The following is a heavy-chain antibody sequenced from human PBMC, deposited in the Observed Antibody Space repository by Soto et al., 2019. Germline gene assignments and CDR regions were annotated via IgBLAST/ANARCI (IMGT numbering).Heavy chain of an antibody. CDR3: ARGHSSGWTGWFDP. D-gene: IGHD6-19*01. V-gene: IGHV4-31*03. CDR1: GGSIRSAGYY. CDR2: IYHSGST. Sequence: PSETLSLTCTASGGSIRSAGYYWSWIRQHPGKGLEWIGYIYHSGSTYYSPSLESRITISVDTSKNQFSLKLSSVTAADTAIYYCARGHSSGWTGWFDPWGQGTLVTVSS. J-gene: IGHJ5*02.